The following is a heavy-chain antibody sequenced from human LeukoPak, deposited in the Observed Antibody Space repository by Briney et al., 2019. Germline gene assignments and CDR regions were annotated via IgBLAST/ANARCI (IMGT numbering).Heavy chain of an antibody. D-gene: IGHD6-19*01. J-gene: IGHJ4*02. V-gene: IGHV7-4-1*02. CDR1: GYTFTSYA. CDR2: INTNTGSP. CDR3: ARRIAVAGTRYYFDY. Sequence: ASVKVSCKASGYTFTSYAMNWVRQAPGQGLEWMGWINTNTGSPTYAQAFTGRFVFSLDTSVSTAYLQISSLKAEDTAVYYCARRIAVAGTRYYFDYWGQGTLVTVSS.